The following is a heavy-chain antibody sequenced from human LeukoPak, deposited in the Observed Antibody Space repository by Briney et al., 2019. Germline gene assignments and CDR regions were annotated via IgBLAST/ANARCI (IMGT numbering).Heavy chain of an antibody. Sequence: ASVKVSCKASGYTFTSYGISWVRQAPGQGLEWMGWISAYNGNTNYAQKLQGRVTMTTDTSTSTVYMELRSLRSDDTAVYYCAGDRQMIESDYFDYWGQGTLVTVSS. CDR1: GYTFTSYG. CDR2: ISAYNGNT. V-gene: IGHV1-18*01. D-gene: IGHD3-22*01. CDR3: AGDRQMIESDYFDY. J-gene: IGHJ4*02.